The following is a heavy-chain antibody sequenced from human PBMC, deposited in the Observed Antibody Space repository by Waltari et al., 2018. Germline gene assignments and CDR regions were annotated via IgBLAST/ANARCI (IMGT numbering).Heavy chain of an antibody. CDR2: LYYSGKT. CDR1: GGSISSQSYY. CDR3: ARENSNGWSPLYYMDV. Sequence: QLQLQESGPGLVKPSETLSLTCTVSGGSISSQSYYWGWIRQSPGKGLEWIGTLYYSGKTYYNLSLRSRVTLSVDTSKNQFSLKLSSVSAADTAVYYCARENSNGWSPLYYMDVWGKGTTVTISS. J-gene: IGHJ6*03. D-gene: IGHD6-19*01. V-gene: IGHV4-39*07.